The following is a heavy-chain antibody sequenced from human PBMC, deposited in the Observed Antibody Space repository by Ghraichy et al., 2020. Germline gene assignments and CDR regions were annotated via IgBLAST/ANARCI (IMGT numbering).Heavy chain of an antibody. D-gene: IGHD6-13*01. J-gene: IGHJ4*02. CDR1: GYSISSGYY. CDR3: ASIAAAGSVDY. V-gene: IGHV4-38-2*01. CDR2: IYHSGST. Sequence: SQTLSLTCAVSGYSISSGYYWGWIRQPPGKGLEWIGSIYHSGSTYYNPSLKSRVTISVDTSKNQFSLKLSSVTAADTAVYYCASIAAAGSVDYWGQGTLVTVSS.